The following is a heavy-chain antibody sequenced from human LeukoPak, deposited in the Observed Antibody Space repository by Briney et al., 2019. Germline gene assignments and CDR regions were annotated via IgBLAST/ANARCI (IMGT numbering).Heavy chain of an antibody. J-gene: IGHJ5*02. CDR2: IYTSGST. CDR3: ARGGYCSGGSCYGENFDP. V-gene: IGHV4-61*02. CDR1: GGSINSGNYY. Sequence: SETLSLTCTVSGGSINSGNYYWSWIRQPAGEGLEWIGRIYTSGSTNYSPSLKSRVIMSVDTSKNQFSLKLSSVTAADTAVYYCARGGYCSGGSCYGENFDPWGQGTLVTVSS. D-gene: IGHD2-15*01.